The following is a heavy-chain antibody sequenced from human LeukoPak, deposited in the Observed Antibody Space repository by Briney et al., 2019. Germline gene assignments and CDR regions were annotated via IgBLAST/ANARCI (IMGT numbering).Heavy chain of an antibody. CDR3: ARGPLMPPDTAMVPTSFDY. CDR2: ISSSSGYI. CDR1: GFNFEIYS. D-gene: IGHD5-18*01. Sequence: PGGSLRLSCEASGFNFEIYSMNWVRQAPGKGLEWVSSISSSSGYIYYADSVKGRFTISRDNAKNSLYLQMNSLRAEDTAVYYCARGPLMPPDTAMVPTSFDYWGQGTLVTVSS. V-gene: IGHV3-21*01. J-gene: IGHJ4*02.